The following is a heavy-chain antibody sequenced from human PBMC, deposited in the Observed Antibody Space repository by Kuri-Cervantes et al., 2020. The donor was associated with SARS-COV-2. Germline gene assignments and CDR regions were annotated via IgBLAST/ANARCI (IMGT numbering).Heavy chain of an antibody. V-gene: IGHV3-23*01. CDR2: ISNSGGST. D-gene: IGHD6-13*01. J-gene: IGHJ4*02. CDR1: GFTFSSYA. CDR3: AKSMSIAAPASDY. Sequence: ETLKISCAASGFTFSSYAMRWVRQAPGKGLEWVSTISNSGGSTYYADSVKGRFTISRDNSKNTLYLQTNSLRADDTAVYYCAKSMSIAAPASDYWGQGTLVTVSS.